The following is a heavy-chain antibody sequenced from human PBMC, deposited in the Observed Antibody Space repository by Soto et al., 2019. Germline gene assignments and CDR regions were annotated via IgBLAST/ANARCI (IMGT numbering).Heavy chain of an antibody. CDR3: ARDGHGMPV. Sequence: QVQLQESGPGLVRPSETLSPTCTVSGGSVTTGSYNWSWIRRPPGKGLEWIGNIFFTGLTHYNPSLNNRVTMSVDTSKHRSSLAGPSVTASASAVQYRARDGHGMPVWGQG. J-gene: IGHJ6*02. V-gene: IGHV4-61*01. CDR1: GGSVTTGSYN. CDR2: IFFTGLT.